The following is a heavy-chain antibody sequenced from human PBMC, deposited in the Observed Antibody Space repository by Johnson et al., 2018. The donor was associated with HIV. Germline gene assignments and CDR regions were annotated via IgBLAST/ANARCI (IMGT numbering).Heavy chain of an antibody. CDR3: ASEASFAPRPETAFDV. CDR2: ISYDGNNK. V-gene: IGHV3-30-3*01. CDR1: GFIFSTYG. D-gene: IGHD2/OR15-2a*01. Sequence: QVQLVESGGGLVQPGGSLRLSCAASGFIFSTYGMHWVRQAPGRGLEWVAIISYDGNNKDYADSVTGRFTISRDNSKNTLFLQMNSLRTEDTAVYFCASEASFAPRPETAFDVWGQGTKVTVSS. J-gene: IGHJ3*01.